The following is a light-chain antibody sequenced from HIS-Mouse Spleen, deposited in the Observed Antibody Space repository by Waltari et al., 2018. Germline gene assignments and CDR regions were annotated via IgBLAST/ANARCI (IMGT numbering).Light chain of an antibody. CDR1: ALPKKY. Sequence: SYELTQPPSVSVSPGQTARITCSGDALPKKYAYWYQQKSGQAPVLVIYAESKRPSGIPERFSGSSSGTRATLTISGAQVEDEADYYCYSTDSSGNHRVFGGGTKLTVL. J-gene: IGLJ2*01. CDR3: YSTDSSGNHRV. CDR2: AES. V-gene: IGLV3-10*01.